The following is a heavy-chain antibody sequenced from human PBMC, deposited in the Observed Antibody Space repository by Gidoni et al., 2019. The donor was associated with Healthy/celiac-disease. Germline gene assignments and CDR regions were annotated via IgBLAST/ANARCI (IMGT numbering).Heavy chain of an antibody. CDR2: IYTSGST. J-gene: IGHJ3*02. V-gene: IGHV4-61*02. CDR3: ARDGYCSGGSCYEAAAAFDI. D-gene: IGHD2-15*01. Sequence: QVQLQASGPGLVKPSQTLSLTCTVSGGSISRGSYYWSWIRQPAGKGLEWIGRIYTSGSTKYNPSLKSRVTMSVDTSKNQFSLKLSSVTAADTAVYYCARDGYCSGGSCYEAAAAFDIWGQGTMVTVSS. CDR1: GGSISRGSYY.